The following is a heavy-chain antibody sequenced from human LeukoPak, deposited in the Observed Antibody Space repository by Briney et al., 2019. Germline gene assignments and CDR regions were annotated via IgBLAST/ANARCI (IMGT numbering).Heavy chain of an antibody. D-gene: IGHD6-13*01. Sequence: ASVKVSCKASGYTFTSYAMHWVRQAPGQRLEWMGWINAGNGNTKYSQEFQGRVTITRDTSASTAYMELSSLRSEDMAVYYCARAGYPGIAAAGTYALDYWGQGTLVTVSS. CDR3: ARAGYPGIAAAGTYALDY. CDR2: INAGNGNT. CDR1: GYTFTSYA. V-gene: IGHV1-3*03. J-gene: IGHJ4*02.